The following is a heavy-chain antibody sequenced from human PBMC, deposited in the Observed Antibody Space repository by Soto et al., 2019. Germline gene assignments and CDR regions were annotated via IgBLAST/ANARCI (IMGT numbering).Heavy chain of an antibody. V-gene: IGHV3-53*01. CDR3: ARVGTGTYIGYYYGMDV. J-gene: IGHJ6*02. CDR2: IYSGGST. CDR1: GFTVSSNY. Sequence: EVQLVESGGGLIQPGGSLRLSCAASGFTVSSNYMSWVRQAPGKGLEWVSVIYSGGSTYYADSVKGRFTISRDNSKNTLYLQMNSLRAEDTAVYYCARVGTGTYIGYYYGMDVWGQGTTVTVSS. D-gene: IGHD1-1*01.